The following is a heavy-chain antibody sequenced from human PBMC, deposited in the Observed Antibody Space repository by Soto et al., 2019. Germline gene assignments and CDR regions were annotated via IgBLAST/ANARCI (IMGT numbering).Heavy chain of an antibody. D-gene: IGHD3-16*02. J-gene: IGHJ4*02. CDR2: IIPIFGTA. CDR3: ARGNMITFGGVISWRYYFDY. CDR1: GGTFSSYA. Sequence: AASVKVSCKASGGTFSSYAISWVRQAPGQGLEWMGGIIPIFGTANYAQKFQGRVTITADESTSTAYMELSSLRSEDTAVYYCARGNMITFGGVISWRYYFDYWGQGTLVTVSS. V-gene: IGHV1-69*13.